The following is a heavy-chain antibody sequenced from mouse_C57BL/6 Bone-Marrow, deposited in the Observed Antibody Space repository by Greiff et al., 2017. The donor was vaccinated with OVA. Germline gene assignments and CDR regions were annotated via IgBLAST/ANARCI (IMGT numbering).Heavy chain of an antibody. V-gene: IGHV7-1*01. CDR2: SRNKANDYTT. CDR1: GFTFSDFY. J-gene: IGHJ2*01. D-gene: IGHD1-1*01. Sequence: EVMLVESGGGLVQSGRSLRLSCATSGFTFSDFYMEWVRQAPGKGLEWIAASRNKANDYTTEYSASVKGRFIVSRDTSQSILYLQMNALRAEDTAIYYCARDAANTTVVVPFGYWGQGTTLTVSS. CDR3: ARDAANTTVVVPFGY.